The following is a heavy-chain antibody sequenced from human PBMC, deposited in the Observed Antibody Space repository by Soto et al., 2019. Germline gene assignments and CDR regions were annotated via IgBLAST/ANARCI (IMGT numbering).Heavy chain of an antibody. CDR1: GQSFSGHS. Sequence: QVQLQQWGAGLVKPSETLSLSCAVYGQSFSGHSWAWIRQPPGKGLEWIGEINESGRTYYNPSLKSRFTISTDTSKNQFSLKLSSVSAADTAAYFCARGSGIVALPGELEDVKYDYWGQGTLVNVSS. CDR3: ARGSGIVALPGELEDVKYDY. J-gene: IGHJ4*02. CDR2: INESGRT. V-gene: IGHV4-34*01. D-gene: IGHD1-1*01.